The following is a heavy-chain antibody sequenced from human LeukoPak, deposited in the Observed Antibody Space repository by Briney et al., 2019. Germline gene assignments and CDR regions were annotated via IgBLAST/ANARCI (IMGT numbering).Heavy chain of an antibody. J-gene: IGHJ4*02. D-gene: IGHD5-24*01. CDR3: ARELLGHGYNSGDFDY. Sequence: PGGSLRLSCAASGFTFSSYWMNWVRQAPGKGLEWVANIKQDGSEKYYVGSVKGRFTISRDNAKNSLYLQMNSLRAEDTAMYNCARELLGHGYNSGDFDYWGQGTLVTVSS. V-gene: IGHV3-7*01. CDR2: IKQDGSEK. CDR1: GFTFSSYW.